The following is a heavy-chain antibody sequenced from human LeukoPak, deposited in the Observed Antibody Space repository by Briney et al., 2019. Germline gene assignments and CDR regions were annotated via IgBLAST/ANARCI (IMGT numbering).Heavy chain of an antibody. Sequence: ASVKVSCKASGCTFTSYAMNWVRQAPGQGLEWMGWINTNTGNPTYAQGFTRRFVFSLDTSVSTAYLQISSLKAEDTAVYYCARYRKVGATDNFDYWGRGTLVTVSS. CDR1: GCTFTSYA. J-gene: IGHJ4*02. V-gene: IGHV7-4-1*02. CDR2: INTNTGNP. CDR3: ARYRKVGATDNFDY. D-gene: IGHD1-26*01.